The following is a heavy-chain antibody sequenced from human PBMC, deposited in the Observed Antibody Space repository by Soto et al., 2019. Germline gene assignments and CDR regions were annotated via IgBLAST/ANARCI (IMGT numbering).Heavy chain of an antibody. D-gene: IGHD5-18*01. CDR2: ISGTGGST. J-gene: IGHJ6*02. CDR1: GFTFTSYA. CDR3: ARGDTTMITDYYAMAV. Sequence: PGGSLRLSCAASGFTFTSYAFTWVRQPPGKGLEWVSAISGTGGSTFYSDSVMGRFTISRDNSKNTLYLQMNSLRAEDTAVYYCARGDTTMITDYYAMAVWGQGTTVTVSS. V-gene: IGHV3-23*01.